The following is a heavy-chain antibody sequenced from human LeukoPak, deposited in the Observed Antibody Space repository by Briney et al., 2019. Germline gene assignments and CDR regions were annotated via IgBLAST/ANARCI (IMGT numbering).Heavy chain of an antibody. CDR1: GGTFSSYA. V-gene: IGHV1-69*11. J-gene: IGHJ4*02. Sequence: ASVKVSCKASGGTFSSYAISWVRQAPGQGLEWMGRIIPILGTANYAQKFQGRVTITTDESTSTAYMELSSLRSEDTAVYYCASSVRLDGSTRYWGQGTLVTVSS. CDR3: ASSVRLDGSTRY. D-gene: IGHD5/OR15-5a*01. CDR2: IIPILGTA.